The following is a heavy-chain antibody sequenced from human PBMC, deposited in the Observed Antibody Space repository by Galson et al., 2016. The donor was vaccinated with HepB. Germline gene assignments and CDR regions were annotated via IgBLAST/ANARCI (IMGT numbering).Heavy chain of an antibody. CDR1: GGSVTASPYY. J-gene: IGHJ4*02. D-gene: IGHD1-14*01. CDR3: ARRTLQPSFDY. Sequence: SETLSLTCTVSGGSVTASPYYHAWIRQPPGKGLEWIGTLSYSGSAYYNPSLKSHFTISLGASRNQFSLQLISVTAADTAVYYCARRTLQPSFDYWGQGTPVSVSS. CDR2: LSYSGSA. V-gene: IGHV4-39*01.